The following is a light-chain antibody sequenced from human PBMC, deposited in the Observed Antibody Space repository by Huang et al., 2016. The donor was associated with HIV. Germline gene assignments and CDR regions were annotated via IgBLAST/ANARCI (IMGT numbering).Light chain of an antibody. CDR1: QSLLHSTGYNY. CDR3: MQALQTPT. CDR2: LGS. J-gene: IGKJ1*01. V-gene: IGKV2-28*01. Sequence: DIVMSQSPLSLPVTPGEPASISWRSSQSLLHSTGYNYLDWYLQKPGQSPPLLIYLGSNRASGVPDRFSGSGSGTDFTLKISIVEAEDVGIYYCMQALQTPTFGQGTKVEI.